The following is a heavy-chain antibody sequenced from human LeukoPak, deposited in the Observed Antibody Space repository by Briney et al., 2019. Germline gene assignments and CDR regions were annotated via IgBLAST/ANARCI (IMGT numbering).Heavy chain of an antibody. CDR3: AGNFGDHVRGLDY. J-gene: IGHJ4*02. CDR1: GFTFTNHA. Sequence: PVGSLPVSRAASGFTFTNHAMCWVRQAPGKGLEWISVMSGSGGNTYYANSVKGRFTISRDNSKNTLYLQMNSLRVEDTAVYYCAGNFGDHVRGLDYWGGGTPATLPS. D-gene: IGHD4-17*01. V-gene: IGHV3-23*01. CDR2: MSGSGGNT.